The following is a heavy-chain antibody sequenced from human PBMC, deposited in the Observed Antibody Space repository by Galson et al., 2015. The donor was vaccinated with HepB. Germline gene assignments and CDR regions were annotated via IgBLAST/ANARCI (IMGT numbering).Heavy chain of an antibody. CDR1: GFTFSSYG. D-gene: IGHD3/OR15-3a*01. CDR3: AKDPDFDFYSERSTTFDY. J-gene: IGHJ4*02. Sequence: SLRLSCAASGFTFSSYGMHWVRQAPGKGLEWVSTISGAGHNTYYADAVRGRFTISRDNSMNTVYLQMISLGAVDTAMYYCAKDPDFDFYSERSTTFDYWGRGTLVTVSS. V-gene: IGHV3-23*01. CDR2: ISGAGHNT.